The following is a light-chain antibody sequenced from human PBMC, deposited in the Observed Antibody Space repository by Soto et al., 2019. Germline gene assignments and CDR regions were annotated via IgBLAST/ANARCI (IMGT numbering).Light chain of an antibody. Sequence: VLTQSTARLSLSPGERATLSCRATQSVSSSLAWYQQKPGQAPRLLIYDASSRATGIPDRFSGGGSGTDFTLPISRLEPEDFAVYYCQQFSSYPLTFGGGTKVDI. V-gene: IGKV3-20*01. CDR1: QSVSSS. CDR2: DAS. J-gene: IGKJ4*01. CDR3: QQFSSYPLT.